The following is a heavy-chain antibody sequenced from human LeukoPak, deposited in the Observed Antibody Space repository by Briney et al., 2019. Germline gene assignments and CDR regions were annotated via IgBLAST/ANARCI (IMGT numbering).Heavy chain of an antibody. Sequence: PSETLSLTCAVSGGSISSGGYSWSWIRQPPGKGLEWIGYIYHSGSTYYNPSLKSRVTISADRSKNQFSLKLSSVTAADTAVYYCARVGGGYYYGMDVWGQGTTVTVSS. V-gene: IGHV4-30-2*01. CDR2: IYHSGST. CDR3: ARVGGGYYYGMDV. CDR1: GGSISSGGYS. D-gene: IGHD3-16*01. J-gene: IGHJ6*02.